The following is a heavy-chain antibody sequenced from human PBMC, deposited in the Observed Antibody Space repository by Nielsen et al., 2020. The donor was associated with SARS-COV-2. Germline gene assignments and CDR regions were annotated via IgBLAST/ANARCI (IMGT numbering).Heavy chain of an antibody. V-gene: IGHV1-18*04. D-gene: IGHD4-17*01. J-gene: IGHJ3*02. CDR1: GYTFTVFG. CDR3: ARDRDYGDYFFHAFDI. Sequence: ASVKVSCKASGYTFTVFGISWVRQAPGQGLEWMGWSSSYNANTNYAEKFQGRVTMTTDTSTSTAYMELSRLRSDDTAVYYCARDRDYGDYFFHAFDIWGQGTMVTVSS. CDR2: SSSYNANT.